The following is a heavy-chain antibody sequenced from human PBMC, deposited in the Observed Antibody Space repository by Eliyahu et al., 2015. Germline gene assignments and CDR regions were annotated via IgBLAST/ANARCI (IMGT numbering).Heavy chain of an antibody. CDR1: GFTFSNYI. Sequence: EVQLLESGGGLVQPGGSLRLSCAVXGFTFSNYIVGGVRRAPGKGVEWVAAISGDGVATYYGDSVKGRFILSSANSKNTLSLHMDSLRVEDTAVYYCARTVSPRQFYGGDCCDPFDVWGQGTMVTVAS. CDR3: ARTVSPRQFYGGDCCDPFDV. D-gene: IGHD2-21*02. CDR2: ISGDGVAT. V-gene: IGHV3-23*01. J-gene: IGHJ3*01.